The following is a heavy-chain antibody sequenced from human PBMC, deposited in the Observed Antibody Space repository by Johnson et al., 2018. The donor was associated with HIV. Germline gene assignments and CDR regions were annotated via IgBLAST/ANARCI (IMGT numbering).Heavy chain of an antibody. V-gene: IGHV3-30*03. D-gene: IGHD5-12*01. CDR1: GFTFGSYG. Sequence: QVQLVESGGGLIQPGGSLRLSCAASGFTFGSYGIHWVRQAPGKGLEWVAVISYDGSNKYYADSVKGRFTISRDNSKNTLYLQMNSLRAEDTAVYYCARDQIKRLPVDWAFDIWGQGTMVTVSS. J-gene: IGHJ3*02. CDR2: ISYDGSNK. CDR3: ARDQIKRLPVDWAFDI.